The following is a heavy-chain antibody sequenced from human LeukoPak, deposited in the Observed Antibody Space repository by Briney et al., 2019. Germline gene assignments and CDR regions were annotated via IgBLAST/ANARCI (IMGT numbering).Heavy chain of an antibody. CDR3: AKFALRYCSGGSCHPFDY. J-gene: IGHJ4*02. CDR2: ISFSGSTI. D-gene: IGHD2-15*01. Sequence: GGSLRLSCAASGFTFSDYYMSWIRQAPGKGLEWVSYISFSGSTIYYADSVKGRFTISRDNSKNTLYLQMNSLRAEDTAVYYCAKFALRYCSGGSCHPFDYWGQGTLVTVSS. V-gene: IGHV3-11*01. CDR1: GFTFSDYY.